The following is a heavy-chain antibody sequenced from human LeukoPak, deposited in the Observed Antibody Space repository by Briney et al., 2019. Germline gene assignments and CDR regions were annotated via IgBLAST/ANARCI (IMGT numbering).Heavy chain of an antibody. CDR1: GYSISSGPY. CDR3: ATNWSDFDY. D-gene: IGHD1-1*01. CDR2: IYLGETT. V-gene: IGHV4-38-2*01. Sequence: SETLSLTCSVSGYSISSGPYWGWIRQPPGQGQEWIASIYLGETTYYNPSLKSRVTISVDTSKNQHSLKLSSVTAADTAVYYCATNWSDFDYWGRGTLVTVSS. J-gene: IGHJ4*02.